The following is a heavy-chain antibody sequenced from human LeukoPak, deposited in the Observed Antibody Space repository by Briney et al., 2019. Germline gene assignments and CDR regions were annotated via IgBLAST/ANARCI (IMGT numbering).Heavy chain of an antibody. D-gene: IGHD6-13*01. V-gene: IGHV1-69*04. CDR2: IIPILGIT. CDR1: GGTFSSYA. CDR3: ARQKTAVGSRIDY. Sequence: WASVKVSCKASGGTFSSYAISWVRQAPGQGLEWMGRIIPILGITNYAQNFQGRVTITADKSSNTAYMELSSLRSDDTAVFYCARQKTAVGSRIDYWGQGTLVTVSS. J-gene: IGHJ4*02.